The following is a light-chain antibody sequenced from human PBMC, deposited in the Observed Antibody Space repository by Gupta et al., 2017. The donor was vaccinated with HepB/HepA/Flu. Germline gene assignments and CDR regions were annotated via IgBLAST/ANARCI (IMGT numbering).Light chain of an antibody. CDR1: QSVSNN. J-gene: IGKJ2*01. CDR2: GIS. V-gene: IGKV3-15*01. Sequence: EIVITQSPPTLSVSPGETATLSCRASQSVSNNLAWYQKKPGQAPRLLVYGISTRATGIPARFSGSGSGTDFSLTISSLQPEDSAVYYCQQYNNWPPDTFGQGTKVEIK. CDR3: QQYNNWPPDT.